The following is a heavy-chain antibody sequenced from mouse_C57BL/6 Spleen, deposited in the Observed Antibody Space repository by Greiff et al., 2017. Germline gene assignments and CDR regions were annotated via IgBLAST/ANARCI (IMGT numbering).Heavy chain of an antibody. D-gene: IGHD1-1*01. CDR1: GFTFSSYA. J-gene: IGHJ3*01. CDR2: ISSGGDYI. Sequence: EVKLMESGEGLVKPGGSLKLSCAASGFTFSSYAMSWVRQTPEKRLEWVAYISSGGDYIYYADTVKGRFPISRDNARNTLYLQMSSLKSEDTAMYYCTRDEDYYYCSSPFAYWGQGTLVTVSA. CDR3: TRDEDYYYCSSPFAY. V-gene: IGHV5-9-1*02.